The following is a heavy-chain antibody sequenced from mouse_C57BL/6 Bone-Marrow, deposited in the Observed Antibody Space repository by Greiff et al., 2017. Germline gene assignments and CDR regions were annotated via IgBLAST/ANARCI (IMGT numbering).Heavy chain of an antibody. CDR3: ARSFLLYFDY. Sequence: QVQLQQSGAELAKPGASVKLSCKASGYTITSYWMHWVKQRPGQGMEGMGYINPSSGYTKYNQKFKDKATLTADKSSSTAYMQLSSLTYEDSAVYYCARSFLLYFDYWGQGTTLTVSA. CDR2: INPSSGYT. V-gene: IGHV1-7*01. J-gene: IGHJ2*01. D-gene: IGHD2-1*01. CDR1: GYTITSYW.